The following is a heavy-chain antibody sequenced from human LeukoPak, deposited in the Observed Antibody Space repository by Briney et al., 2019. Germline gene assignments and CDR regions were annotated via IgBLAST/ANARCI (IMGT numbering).Heavy chain of an antibody. Sequence: SVKVSCKASGGTFSSYAISWVRQAPGQGLEWMGRIIPILGIANYAQKFQGRVTITADKSTSTAYMELSSLRSEDTAVYYCARDWYCGGDCYSSFDYWGQGTLVTVSS. CDR1: GGTFSSYA. CDR3: ARDWYCGGDCYSSFDY. D-gene: IGHD2-21*02. J-gene: IGHJ4*02. V-gene: IGHV1-69*04. CDR2: IIPILGIA.